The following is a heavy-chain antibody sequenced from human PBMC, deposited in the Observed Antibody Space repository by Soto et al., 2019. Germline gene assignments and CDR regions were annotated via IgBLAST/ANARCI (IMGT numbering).Heavy chain of an antibody. CDR3: ASGDSGGNPPMS. D-gene: IGHD5-18*01. V-gene: IGHV1-2*02. CDR2: ISPHGGGA. CDR1: GDTFTGYY. Sequence: QVQLVQSGAEVKKPGASVKVSCEASGDTFTGYYVHWVRQPPGQGLEGLGWISPHGGGAKYAQNFQGRVTLTTDTSHSTAYMEVTRLRSDDTAVYFCASGDSGGNPPMSWGQRTLVTASS. J-gene: IGHJ4*02.